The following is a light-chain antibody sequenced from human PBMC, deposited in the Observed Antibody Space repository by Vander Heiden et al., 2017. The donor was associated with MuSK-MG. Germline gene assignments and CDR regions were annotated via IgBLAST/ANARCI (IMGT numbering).Light chain of an antibody. CDR2: AAS. CDR3: QQSYSTPSIT. Sequence: DIQMTQSPSSLSASVGDRATITCRASQSLSSYLNWYQQKPGKAPKLLIYAASSLQSGVPSRFSGSGSGTDFTLTISSLQPEDFATYYCQQSYSTPSITFGQGTRLEIK. V-gene: IGKV1-39*01. CDR1: QSLSSY. J-gene: IGKJ5*01.